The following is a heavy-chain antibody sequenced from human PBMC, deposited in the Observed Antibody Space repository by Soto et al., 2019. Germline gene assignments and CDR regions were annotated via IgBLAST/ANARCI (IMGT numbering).Heavy chain of an antibody. CDR1: GFTFSSYA. V-gene: IGHV3-23*01. J-gene: IGHJ4*02. CDR2: ISGSGGNT. Sequence: HPGGSLRLSCAASGFTFSSYAMSWVRQAPGKGLEWVSAISGSGGNTYYADSVKGRFTISRDNSKNTLYLQMNSLRAEDTAVYYCAPPLYGSWYTSLFDYWGQGTLVTVSS. CDR3: APPLYGSWYTSLFDY. D-gene: IGHD6-13*01.